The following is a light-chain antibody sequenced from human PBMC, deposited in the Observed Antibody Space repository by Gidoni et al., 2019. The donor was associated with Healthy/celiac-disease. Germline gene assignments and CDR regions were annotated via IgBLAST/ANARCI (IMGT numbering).Light chain of an antibody. V-gene: IGKV3-11*01. J-gene: IGKJ1*01. Sequence: EIVLAQSPATLSLSPGERATLSCRASQSVSRYLAWYQQKPGQAPRLLIYDASDRATGTPARFSGSGSGTDFTLTISSLEPEDFADYYCQQRSNWPRTFXQXTKVEIK. CDR3: QQRSNWPRT. CDR1: QSVSRY. CDR2: DAS.